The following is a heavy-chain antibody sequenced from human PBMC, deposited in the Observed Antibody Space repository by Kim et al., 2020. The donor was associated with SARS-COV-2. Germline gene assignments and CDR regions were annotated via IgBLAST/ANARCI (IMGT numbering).Heavy chain of an antibody. J-gene: IGHJ5*02. CDR2: IIPILGIA. V-gene: IGHV1-69*04. CDR1: GGTFSSYA. D-gene: IGHD5-18*01. CDR3: ARGGVETAMVIVSWFDP. Sequence: SVKVSCKASGGTFSSYAISWVRQAPGQGLEWMGRIIPILGIANYAQKFQGRVTITADKSTSTAYMELSSLRSEDTAVYYCARGGVETAMVIVSWFDPWGQGTLVTVSS.